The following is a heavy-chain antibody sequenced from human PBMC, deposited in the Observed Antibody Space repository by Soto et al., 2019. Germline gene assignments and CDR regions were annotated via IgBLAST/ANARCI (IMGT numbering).Heavy chain of an antibody. D-gene: IGHD3-3*01. CDR1: GGSISTSGYS. J-gene: IGHJ6*02. V-gene: IGHV4-30-2*01. Sequence: QLQLQESGSGLVQPSQTLSLTCTASGGSISTSGYSWTWIRQPPGGGLEWIGSIYQTGRTYVIPSLKSRVTMSLDKSKNQFSLNLTSVTSADTARYYCAREMTIFGVAPWGGVDVWGQGTTVTVSS. CDR3: AREMTIFGVAPWGGVDV. CDR2: IYQTGRT.